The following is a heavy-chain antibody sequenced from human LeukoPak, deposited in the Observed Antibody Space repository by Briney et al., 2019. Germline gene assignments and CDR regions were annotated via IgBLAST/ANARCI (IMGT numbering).Heavy chain of an antibody. CDR3: ARVGSSLYDY. CDR1: GFTFSSYS. Sequence: GGSLRLSCAASGFTFSSYSMNWVRQAPGKGLEWVSSISSSSSYIYYADSVKGRFTISRDNAENSLYLQMNSLRAEDTAVYYCARVGSSLYDYWGQGTLVTVSS. V-gene: IGHV3-21*01. D-gene: IGHD6-13*01. J-gene: IGHJ4*02. CDR2: ISSSSSYI.